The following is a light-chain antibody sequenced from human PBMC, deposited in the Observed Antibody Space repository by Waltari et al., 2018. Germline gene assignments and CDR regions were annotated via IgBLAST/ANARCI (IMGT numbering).Light chain of an antibody. Sequence: QTVLTQEPSLSVSPGGTVTLTCALSSGSVSSTSYATWYQQTPGQAPPTLVYKGNGCSSGVPDRVSGSSLGSKAALTITGAQADDESDYYCSMYMGSGIWVFGGGTKLTVL. CDR2: KGN. V-gene: IGLV8-61*01. J-gene: IGLJ3*02. CDR1: SGSVSSTSY. CDR3: SMYMGSGIWV.